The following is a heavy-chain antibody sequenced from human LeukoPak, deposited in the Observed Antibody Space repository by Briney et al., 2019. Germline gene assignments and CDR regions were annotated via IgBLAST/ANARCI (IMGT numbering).Heavy chain of an antibody. J-gene: IGHJ4*02. CDR3: ERHWDY. V-gene: IGHV3-74*01. CDR2: MNSDGSII. CDR1: GFTLKNYC. Sequence: GGPLRLFCAASGFTLKNYCMHCPRHAPGKGRVWVSRMNSDGSIINYADSVKGRFTISRDNVKSKLYLQYNILRDEDTAVYYCERHWDYWGQGTLVTVSS.